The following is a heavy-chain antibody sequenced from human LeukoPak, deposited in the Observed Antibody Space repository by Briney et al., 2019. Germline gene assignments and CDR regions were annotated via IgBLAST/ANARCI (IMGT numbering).Heavy chain of an antibody. D-gene: IGHD5-24*01. Sequence: SQTLSLTCTVSGVSISRYDYYWTWIRQPAGKGLEWIGHIYLKGGTSYNPSLKNRVTISADITKNLFSLGMTSVTAADTALYYCARESPEREMVTITGFDFWGPGTLVTVSS. CDR1: GVSISRYDYY. J-gene: IGHJ4*02. CDR2: IYLKGGT. V-gene: IGHV4-61*09. CDR3: ARESPEREMVTITGFDF.